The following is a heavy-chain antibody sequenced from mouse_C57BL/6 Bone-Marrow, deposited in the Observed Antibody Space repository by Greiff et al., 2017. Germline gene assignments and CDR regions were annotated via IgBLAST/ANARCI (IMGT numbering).Heavy chain of an antibody. CDR3: ARSLYYGNSYFDY. D-gene: IGHD2-1*01. V-gene: IGHV1-4*01. CDR1: GYTFTSYT. J-gene: IGHJ2*01. CDR2: INPSSGYT. Sequence: QVQLQQSGAELARPGASVKMSCKASGYTFTSYTMHWVKQRPGQGLEWIGYINPSSGYTKYNQKFKDKATFPSDKSSRTAYMQLSSRTSESSAVYYCARSLYYGNSYFDYWGQGTTLTVSS.